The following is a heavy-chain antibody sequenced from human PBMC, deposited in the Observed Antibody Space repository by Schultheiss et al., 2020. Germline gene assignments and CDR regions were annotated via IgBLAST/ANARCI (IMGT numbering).Heavy chain of an antibody. D-gene: IGHD4-23*01. CDR1: DFTFSNYA. CDR2: ISSDGSNK. J-gene: IGHJ1*01. V-gene: IGHV3-30-3*01. Sequence: GESLKISCAASDFTFSNYAMHWVRQAPGKGLDWVAVISSDGSNKYYADSVKGRFTISRDNSQNTLHLQMNSLRTEDTAVYYCAKEGDYSGNSGSFHHWGHGTLVTVS. CDR3: AKEGDYSGNSGSFHH.